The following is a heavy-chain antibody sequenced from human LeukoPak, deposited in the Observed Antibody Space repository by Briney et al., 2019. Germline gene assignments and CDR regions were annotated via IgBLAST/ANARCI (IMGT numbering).Heavy chain of an antibody. V-gene: IGHV4-39*01. Sequence: SETLSLTCTVSGGSISSSSYYWGWIRQPPGKGLEWIGSIYYSGSTYYNASLKSRVTISVDTSKNQLSLKVISVTAADTAVYFCARQKRDYSSWYGGPFHYWGQGTLVTVSS. CDR1: GGSISSSSYY. CDR3: ARQKRDYSSWYGGPFHY. J-gene: IGHJ4*02. D-gene: IGHD6-13*01. CDR2: IYYSGST.